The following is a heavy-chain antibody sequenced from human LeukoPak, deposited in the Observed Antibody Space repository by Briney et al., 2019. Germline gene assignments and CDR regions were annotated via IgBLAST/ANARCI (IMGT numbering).Heavy chain of an antibody. J-gene: IGHJ4*02. D-gene: IGHD6-19*01. V-gene: IGHV3-23*01. CDR3: VKELAVAGSIFDY. CDR2: VSGADGST. CDR1: GFTFSNYA. Sequence: PGESLRLSCAASGFTFSNYAMTWVRQAPGKGLEWVSTVSGADGSTYYADSVKGRFTISRDIFRDTLYLQMNSLTVEDTAVYYCVKELAVAGSIFDYWGQGTLVTVSS.